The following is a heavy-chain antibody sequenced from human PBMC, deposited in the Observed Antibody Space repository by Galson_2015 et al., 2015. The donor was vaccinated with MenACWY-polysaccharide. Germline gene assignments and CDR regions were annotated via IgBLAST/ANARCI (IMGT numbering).Heavy chain of an antibody. CDR2: FSGTDDNT. Sequence: SLRLSCAASGFSFSNYWMSWVRQAPGKGLEWVSTFSGTDDNTYYAASVKGRFTISRDNSKNTLYLQMNSLRAEDTAIYYCAKGLGSFDFWGQGTLVTVSS. CDR3: AKGLGSFDF. V-gene: IGHV3-23*01. J-gene: IGHJ4*02. D-gene: IGHD3-10*01. CDR1: GFSFSNYW.